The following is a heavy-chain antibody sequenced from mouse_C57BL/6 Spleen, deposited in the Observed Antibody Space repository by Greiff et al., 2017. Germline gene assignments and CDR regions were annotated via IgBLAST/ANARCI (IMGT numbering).Heavy chain of an antibody. V-gene: IGHV1-82*01. CDR2: IYPGDGDT. CDR1: GYAFSSSW. J-gene: IGHJ2*01. Sequence: QVQLQQSGPELVKPGASVKISCKASGYAFSSSWMNWVKQRPGKGLEWIGRIYPGDGDTNYNGKFKGKATLTADNSSSTAYMQLSSLASEDSAVYFCARREDNYNFDYWGQGTTLTVSS. D-gene: IGHD1-3*01. CDR3: ARREDNYNFDY.